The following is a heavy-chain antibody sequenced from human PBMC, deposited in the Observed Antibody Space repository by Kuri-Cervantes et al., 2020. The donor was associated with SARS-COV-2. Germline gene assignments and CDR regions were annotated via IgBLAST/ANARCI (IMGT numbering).Heavy chain of an antibody. CDR1: GYSISNGYY. J-gene: IGHJ3*02. CDR3: ARGLLLSTIDAFDI. V-gene: IGHV4-38-2*01. D-gene: IGHD3-10*01. Sequence: SETLSLTCAVSGYSISNGYYWGWIRQPPGKGLEWIGSIYHSGSTYYNPSLKSRVTISVDTSKNQFSLKLSSVTAADTAVYYCARGLLLSTIDAFDIWGQGTMVTVSS. CDR2: IYHSGST.